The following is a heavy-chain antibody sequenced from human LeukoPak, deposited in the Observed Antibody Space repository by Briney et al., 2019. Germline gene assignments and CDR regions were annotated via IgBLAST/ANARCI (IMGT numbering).Heavy chain of an antibody. CDR3: ARDVSYDSSGYYDY. V-gene: IGHV3-21*01. J-gene: IGHJ4*02. CDR2: ISSSSSYI. Sequence: GGSLRLSCAASGFTFSSYSMNWVRQAPGKGLGWVSSISSSSSYIYYADSVKGRFTISRDNAKNSLYLQMNSLRAEDTAVYYCARDVSYDSSGYYDYWGQGTLVTVSS. CDR1: GFTFSSYS. D-gene: IGHD3-22*01.